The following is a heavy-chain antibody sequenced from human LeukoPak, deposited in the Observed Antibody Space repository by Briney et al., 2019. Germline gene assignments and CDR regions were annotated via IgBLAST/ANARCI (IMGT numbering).Heavy chain of an antibody. J-gene: IGHJ4*02. CDR3: AKEGGSADFDY. V-gene: IGHV3-23*01. Sequence: GGSLRLSCAASGFTFSTFAMIWVRQPPGKGLEWVSSIFPSGGEIHYADSVRGRFTISRDNSKSTLSLQMNSLRAEDTALYYCAKEGGSADFDYWGQGTLVTVSS. CDR2: IFPSGGEI. D-gene: IGHD1-26*01. CDR1: GFTFSTFA.